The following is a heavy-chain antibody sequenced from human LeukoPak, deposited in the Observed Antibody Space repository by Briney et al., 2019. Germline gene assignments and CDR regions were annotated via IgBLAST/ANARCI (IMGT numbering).Heavy chain of an antibody. CDR2: IYYRGST. V-gene: IGHV4-59*01. CDR1: GGSISSDY. D-gene: IGHD3-22*01. CDR3: ARLSGYSSGHYYSDY. J-gene: IGHJ4*02. Sequence: SETLSLTCTVSGGSISSDYWSWIRQPPGKGLEWIGYIYYRGSTNYNPSLKSRVTISVDTSKNQFSLKLSSATAADTAVYYCARLSGYSSGHYYSDYWGQGTLVTVSS.